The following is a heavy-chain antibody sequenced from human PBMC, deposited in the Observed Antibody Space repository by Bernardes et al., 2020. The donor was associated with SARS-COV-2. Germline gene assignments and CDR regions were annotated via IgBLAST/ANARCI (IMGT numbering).Heavy chain of an antibody. V-gene: IGHV2-5*02. J-gene: IGHJ5*02. CDR1: GISFNTRGVA. CDR3: AHTPDVYWFDA. D-gene: IGHD3-16*01. CDR2: IYWDDDK. Sequence: SGPTLVKPTQTLTLTCTYSGISFNTRGVAVAWIRQPPGGGLQWLGSIYWDDDKRYSPSLSSRLDITRDASKNQVVLTMTNMDPLDTGTYYCAHTPDVYWFDAWGQGTLVTVSS.